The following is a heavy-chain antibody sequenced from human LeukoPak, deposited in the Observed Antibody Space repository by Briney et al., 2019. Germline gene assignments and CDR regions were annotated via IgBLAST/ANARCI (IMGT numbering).Heavy chain of an antibody. D-gene: IGHD3-3*01. CDR1: GYSITNGYY. J-gene: IGHJ6*03. CDR2: LYHSDSI. CDR3: ARQHDSYYYYYVDV. V-gene: IGHV4-38-2*01. Sequence: PSETLSLTCDVSGYSITNGYYWVWLRQPPGQGLEWIGSLYHSDSIYYNPSLKSRVTMSVDTSKNQFSLRLSFVTAADTAVYYCARQHDSYYYYYVDVWGKGTTVTVSS.